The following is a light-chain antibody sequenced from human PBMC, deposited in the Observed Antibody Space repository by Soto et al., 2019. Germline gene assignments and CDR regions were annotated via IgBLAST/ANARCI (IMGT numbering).Light chain of an antibody. V-gene: IGLV2-14*01. CDR2: DVS. J-gene: IGLJ2*01. Sequence: QSALTQPASVSGSPGQSITISCTGTSSDVGGYNYVSWYQQHPGKAPQLMIYDVSNRPSEVSNRFSGSKSGNTASLTISGLQAEDEADYYCSSYPSSSTVVFGGGNKLTVL. CDR3: SSYPSSSTVV. CDR1: SSDVGGYNY.